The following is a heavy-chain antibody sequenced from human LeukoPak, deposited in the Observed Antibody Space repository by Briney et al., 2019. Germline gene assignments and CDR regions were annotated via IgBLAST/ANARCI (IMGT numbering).Heavy chain of an antibody. CDR1: GFTFSSYG. J-gene: IGHJ4*02. D-gene: IGHD4-17*01. CDR2: IWYDGSNK. V-gene: IGHV3-33*01. Sequence: GGSLRLSCVTSGFTFSSYGMHWVRQAPGKGLEWVAVIWYDGSNKYYVDSVKGRFTISRDDFKSTLFLQMNSLRVEDTAVYYCARAPSATTGFDHWGQGTLVTVSS. CDR3: ARAPSATTGFDH.